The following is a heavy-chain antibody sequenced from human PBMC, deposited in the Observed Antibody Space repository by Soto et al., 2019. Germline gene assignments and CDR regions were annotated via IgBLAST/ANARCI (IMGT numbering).Heavy chain of an antibody. CDR2: MHHGGNP. D-gene: IGHD3-10*01. V-gene: IGHV4-4*02. Sequence: SETLSLTCAVSGDSITNNNWWTWLRQSPGKGLEWIGEMHHGGNPDYNPSLRSRVTISVDKSKNQFSLHLSSVTAADSAVYYCARTSGGTYSFDPWGQGTLVTVSS. CDR3: ARTSGGTYSFDP. J-gene: IGHJ5*02. CDR1: GDSITNNNW.